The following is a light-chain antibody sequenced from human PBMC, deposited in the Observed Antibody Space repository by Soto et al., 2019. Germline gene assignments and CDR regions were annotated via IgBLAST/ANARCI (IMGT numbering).Light chain of an antibody. Sequence: EVLLTQSPATLSVSPGEGVTISCRASQDIRDTLAWYQHKPGQTPRFLIYDTSAWATGVPARFSGSRSWPECALAISSLQSEDFGVYYCRQYEGWHSSTFGQGTGLEIK. V-gene: IGKV3-15*01. CDR3: RQYEGWHSST. J-gene: IGKJ5*01. CDR2: DTS. CDR1: QDIRDT.